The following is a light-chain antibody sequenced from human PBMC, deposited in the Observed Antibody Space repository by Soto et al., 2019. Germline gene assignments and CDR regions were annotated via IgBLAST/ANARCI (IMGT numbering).Light chain of an antibody. CDR1: SSNIGAGYD. CDR3: QSYDSSLSENVV. CDR2: GNS. V-gene: IGLV1-40*01. J-gene: IGLJ2*01. Sequence: QSVLTQPPSVSGATGQRVTISCTGSSSNIGAGYDVHWYQQLPGTAPKLLIYGNSNRPSGVPDRFSGSKSGTSASLAITGLQAEDEADYYCQSYDSSLSENVVFGGGTKVTVL.